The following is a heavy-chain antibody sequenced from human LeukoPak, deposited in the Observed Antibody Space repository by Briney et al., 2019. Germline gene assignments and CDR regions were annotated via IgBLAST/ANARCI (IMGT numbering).Heavy chain of an antibody. V-gene: IGHV1-2*02. Sequence: SSGEPCYNASGHTFTGYYMHWVRQSPGQGLGWMGWINPNSGGTNYAQKFQGRVTMTRDTSISTAYMELRRRRSDDTAVYYCARALSGYDYNFDYWGQGTLFTVS. D-gene: IGHD5-12*01. J-gene: IGHJ4*02. CDR3: ARALSGYDYNFDY. CDR1: GHTFTGYY. CDR2: INPNSGGT.